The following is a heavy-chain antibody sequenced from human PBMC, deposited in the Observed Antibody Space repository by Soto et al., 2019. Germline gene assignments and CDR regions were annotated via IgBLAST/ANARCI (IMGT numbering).Heavy chain of an antibody. CDR2: ISAYNGNT. Sequence: ASVKVSCKASGYTFTSYGISWVRQAPGQGLEWMGWISAYNGNTNYAQKLQGKVTMTTDTSTSTAYMELRSLRSDDTAVYYCARGATLALVYYDSSGYYGGFDYWGQGTLVTVSS. CDR3: ARGATLALVYYDSSGYYGGFDY. CDR1: GYTFTSYG. V-gene: IGHV1-18*01. J-gene: IGHJ4*02. D-gene: IGHD3-22*01.